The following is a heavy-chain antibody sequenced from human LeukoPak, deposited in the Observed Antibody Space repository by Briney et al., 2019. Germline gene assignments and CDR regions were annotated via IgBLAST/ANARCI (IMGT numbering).Heavy chain of an antibody. D-gene: IGHD5-12*01. Sequence: SETLSLTCAVSGGSISSGGYSWSWIRQPPGRGLEWIGYIYHSVSTYYNPSLKSRVTISVDRSKNQFSLKLSSVTAADTAVYYCARGGYSGYKNWGQGTLVTVSS. CDR1: GGSISSGGYS. J-gene: IGHJ4*02. CDR3: ARGGYSGYKN. CDR2: IYHSVST. V-gene: IGHV4-30-2*01.